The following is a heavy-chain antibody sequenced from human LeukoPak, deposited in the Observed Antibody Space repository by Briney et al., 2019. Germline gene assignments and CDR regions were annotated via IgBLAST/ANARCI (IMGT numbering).Heavy chain of an antibody. J-gene: IGHJ4*02. CDR1: GGSFSGYY. Sequence: SETLSLTCAVYGGSFSGYYWGWIRQPPGKGLEWIGSIYYSGSTYYNPSLKSRVTISVDTSKNQFSLKLSSVTAADTAVYYCASPYYYDSSGYYDGGIDYWGQGTLVTVSS. CDR2: IYYSGST. V-gene: IGHV4-39*01. CDR3: ASPYYYDSSGYYDGGIDY. D-gene: IGHD3-22*01.